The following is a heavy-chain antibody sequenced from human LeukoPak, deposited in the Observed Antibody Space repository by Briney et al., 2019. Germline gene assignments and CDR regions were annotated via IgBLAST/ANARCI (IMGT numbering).Heavy chain of an antibody. CDR2: IWFDGSEK. CDR3: AKDRKNTMIVVGFDY. J-gene: IGHJ4*02. CDR1: GFTFSSFG. Sequence: GRSLRLSCVASGFTFSSFGMHWVRQTPGKGLEWVSFIWFDGSEKYYADSVKGRFTISRDNSKNTLTLQMNSLRVEDTAVYYCAKDRKNTMIVVGFDYWGQGTLVTVSS. V-gene: IGHV3-33*06. D-gene: IGHD3-22*01.